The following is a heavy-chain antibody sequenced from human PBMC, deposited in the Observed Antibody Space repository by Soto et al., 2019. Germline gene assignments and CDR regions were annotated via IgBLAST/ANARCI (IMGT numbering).Heavy chain of an antibody. D-gene: IGHD2-2*01. CDR2: ISSGSDTI. CDR3: ARDXADRSCTSTSCFSPLDY. CDR1: GFTFSSYS. J-gene: IGHJ4*02. V-gene: IGHV3-48*02. Sequence: GGSLRLSCAASGFTFSSYSMNWVRQAPGKGMEWVSYISSGSDTIHYADSVKGRFTSSRDNAQSSLFLQMNSLSDDDTAVYYCARDXADRSCTSTSCFSPLDYWGQGTLVTVSS.